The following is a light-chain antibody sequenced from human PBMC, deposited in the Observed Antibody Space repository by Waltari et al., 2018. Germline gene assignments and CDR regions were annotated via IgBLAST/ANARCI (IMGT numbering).Light chain of an antibody. CDR1: VLAKKY. J-gene: IGLJ3*02. CDR3: YSTADNNWV. V-gene: IGLV3-27*01. CDR2: KAT. Sequence: SYELTQPSSVSVSPGQTATITCPGDVLAKKYGRWLQQKPGQAPVVVIYKATERPSGIPERFSGSDSGTTVTLTITGAQFDDEADYYCYSTADNNWVFGGGTKLTVL.